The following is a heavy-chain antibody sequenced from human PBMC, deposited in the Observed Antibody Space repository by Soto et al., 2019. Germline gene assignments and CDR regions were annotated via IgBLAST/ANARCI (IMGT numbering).Heavy chain of an antibody. Sequence: EVQLVESGGGLVQPGGSLRLSCAASGFTFSSYDMHWVRQATGKGLEWVSAIGTAGDTYYPGSVKGRFTISREHAKNSLYLQMNSLRAWDTAVDYCAIGGRTDYWYFDLLGRGTLVTVSS. CDR3: AIGGRTDYWYFDL. CDR2: IGTAGDT. J-gene: IGHJ2*01. V-gene: IGHV3-13*01. CDR1: GFTFSSYD. D-gene: IGHD2-21*02.